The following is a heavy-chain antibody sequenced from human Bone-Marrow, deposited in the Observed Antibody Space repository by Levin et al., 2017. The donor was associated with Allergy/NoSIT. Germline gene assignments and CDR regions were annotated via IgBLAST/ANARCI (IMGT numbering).Heavy chain of an antibody. CDR2: VWYDESNK. CDR1: GFTFSNFG. Sequence: AGGSLRLSCEASGFTFSNFGLHWVRQAPGKGLEWVAVVWYDESNKYYADSVNGRFTISRDNSKNRLYLQMNGLRVEDTAIYYCARDPSPYSNYVANWFDHWGQGTLVTVSS. J-gene: IGHJ5*02. CDR3: ARDPSPYSNYVANWFDH. D-gene: IGHD4-11*01. V-gene: IGHV3-33*01.